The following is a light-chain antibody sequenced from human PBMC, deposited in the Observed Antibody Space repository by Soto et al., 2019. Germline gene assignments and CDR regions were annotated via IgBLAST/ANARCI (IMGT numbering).Light chain of an antibody. Sequence: IVLTQSPGTLSLSPGERATLSCRASQSVSRNYLAWYQQKPGQAPRLLIYDASSRATGIPDRFSGSGSGADFTLTINRLEPEDFAVYFGQQYGRTPLTFGGGTKVEIK. J-gene: IGKJ4*01. CDR2: DAS. V-gene: IGKV3-20*01. CDR3: QQYGRTPLT. CDR1: QSVSRNY.